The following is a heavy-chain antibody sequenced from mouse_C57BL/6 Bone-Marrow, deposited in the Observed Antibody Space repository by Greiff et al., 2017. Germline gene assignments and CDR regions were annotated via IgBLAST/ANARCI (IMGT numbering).Heavy chain of an antibody. J-gene: IGHJ1*03. CDR3: ARPYYGSREDWYFDV. Sequence: QVQLQQPGAELVKPGASVKLSCKASGYTFTSYWMHWVQQRPGRGLEWIGRIDPNSGGTKYNEKFKSKATLTVDKPSSTAYMQLSSLTSEDSAVYYGARPYYGSREDWYFDVWGTGTTVTVSS. CDR2: IDPNSGGT. V-gene: IGHV1-72*01. D-gene: IGHD1-1*01. CDR1: GYTFTSYW.